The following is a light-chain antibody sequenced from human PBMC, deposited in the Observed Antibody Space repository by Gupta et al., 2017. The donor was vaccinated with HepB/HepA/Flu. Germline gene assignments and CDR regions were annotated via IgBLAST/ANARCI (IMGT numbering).Light chain of an antibody. CDR1: QSVSSSY. CDR2: GAS. Sequence: EIVLTQSPGTLSLSPGERATLSCRASQSVSSSYLAWYQQKPGQPPRLLIYGASSRATGIPDRFSGSGCGTDFTLTISRREPEDFAVYYCQQYGSSPPWTFGQGTKVEIK. J-gene: IGKJ1*01. CDR3: QQYGSSPPWT. V-gene: IGKV3-20*01.